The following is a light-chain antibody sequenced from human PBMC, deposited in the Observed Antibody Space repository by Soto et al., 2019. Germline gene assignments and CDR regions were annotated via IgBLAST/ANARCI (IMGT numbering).Light chain of an antibody. J-gene: IGKJ4*01. CDR1: RGVGSY. Sequence: ETVLTQSPATLSLSPGERARLSCSASRGVGSYLVWYQQKSGHPPSLPIPDTSYSATGIPARFLGRGFGPDFPLTICSLEPDDFALYYFQARLYGLTVVGGTRVGIK. V-gene: IGKV3-11*01. CDR2: DTS. CDR3: QARLYGLT.